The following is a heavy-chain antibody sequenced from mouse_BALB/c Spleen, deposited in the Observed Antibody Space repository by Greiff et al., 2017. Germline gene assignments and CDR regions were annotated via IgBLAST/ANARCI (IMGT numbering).Heavy chain of an antibody. CDR1: GYTFSSYW. J-gene: IGHJ2*01. CDR2: ILPGSGST. V-gene: IGHV1-9*01. CDR3: ARKDDRGRYYYAMDY. D-gene: IGHD1-1*02. Sequence: QVQLQQSGAELMKPGASVKISCKATGYTFSSYWIEWVKQRPGHGLEWIGEILPGSGSTNYNEKFKGKATFTADTSSNTAYMQLSSLTSEDSAVYYCARKDDRGRYYYAMDYWGQGTTLTVSS.